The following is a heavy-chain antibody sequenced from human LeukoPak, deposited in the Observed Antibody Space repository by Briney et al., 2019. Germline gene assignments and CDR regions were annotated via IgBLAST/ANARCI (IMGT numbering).Heavy chain of an antibody. CDR2: ISSSGSTI. CDR1: GFTFSSYE. Sequence: GGSLRLSCAASGFTFSSYEMNWVRQAPGKGLEWVSYISSSGSTIYYAESVKGRLTISRDNARNSLYLQMNSLRAEDTAIYYCARDGPGYSFDYWGQGTLVTVSS. CDR3: ARDGPGYSFDY. D-gene: IGHD5-18*01. J-gene: IGHJ4*02. V-gene: IGHV3-48*03.